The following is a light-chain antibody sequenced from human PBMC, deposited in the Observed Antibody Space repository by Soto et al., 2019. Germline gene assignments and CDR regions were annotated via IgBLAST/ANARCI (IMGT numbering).Light chain of an antibody. CDR3: QQYNTYLTWT. CDR2: GAS. J-gene: IGKJ1*01. V-gene: IGKV1-5*01. CDR1: QSVSMW. Sequence: DTQMTQSPSTLSASVGDRVTITCRASQSVSMWLAWFQQKPGKVPRLLIYGASDLESGVPSRFSGSGSGTEFTLTISSLQPEDAATYYCQQYNTYLTWTFGQGTKVDIK.